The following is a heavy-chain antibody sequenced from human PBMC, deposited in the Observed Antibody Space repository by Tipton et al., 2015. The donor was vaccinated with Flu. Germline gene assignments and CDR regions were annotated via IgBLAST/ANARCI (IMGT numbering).Heavy chain of an antibody. CDR2: IRGSAGRGAGT. V-gene: IGHV3-23*01. D-gene: IGHD6-19*01. J-gene: IGHJ4*02. CDR1: GFTFSRYA. Sequence: SLRLSCVVSGFTFSRYAMSWVRQAPGKGLEWVSNIRGSAGRGAGTYYADSVKGRFSISRDNSKNTLYLQMNSLRAEDTAIYYCAKVIPEIVAGLDYWGQGTLVTVSS. CDR3: AKVIPEIVAGLDY.